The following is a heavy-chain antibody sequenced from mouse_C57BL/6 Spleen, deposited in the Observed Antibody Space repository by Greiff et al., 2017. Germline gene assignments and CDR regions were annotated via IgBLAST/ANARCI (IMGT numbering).Heavy chain of an antibody. V-gene: IGHV14-2*01. CDR3: ARSYGYYEYFDV. J-gene: IGHJ1*03. CDR2: FDPEDGET. D-gene: IGHD2-3*01. CDR1: GFNIKDYY. Sequence: VQLKESGAELVKPGASVTLSCTASGFNIKDYYLHWVKQRTEQGLEWIGRFDPEDGETKYAPKFQGKATITADTSSNTAYLQLSSLTSEDTAVYYCARSYGYYEYFDVWGTGTTVTVSS.